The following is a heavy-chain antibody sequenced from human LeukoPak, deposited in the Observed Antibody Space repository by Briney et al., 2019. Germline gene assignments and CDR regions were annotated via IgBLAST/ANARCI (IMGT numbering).Heavy chain of an antibody. V-gene: IGHV3-7*03. Sequence: GGSLRLSCVASGFTYSSYWMSWVRQAPGKGLEWVASTKQDGSEKNYVDSVKGRFTISRDNAKNSLYLQMNSLRAEDTAVYYCTRDYRGTFDYWGQGTLVTVSS. J-gene: IGHJ4*02. D-gene: IGHD1-26*01. CDR2: TKQDGSEK. CDR3: TRDYRGTFDY. CDR1: GFTYSSYW.